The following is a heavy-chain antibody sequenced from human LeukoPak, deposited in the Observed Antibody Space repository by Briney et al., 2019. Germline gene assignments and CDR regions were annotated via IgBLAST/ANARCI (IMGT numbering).Heavy chain of an antibody. CDR2: INHMGGST. V-gene: IGHV1-46*01. J-gene: IGHJ3*02. CDR1: GYTFTSYG. Sequence: GASVKVSCKASGYTFTSYGISWVRQAPGQGLGWMGIINHMGGSTSYSQKFQGRVTMTRDMSTSTVYMELSSLKSEDTAVYYCARIVITQAWLGPSVGAFDIWGQGTMVTVSS. D-gene: IGHD3-16*01. CDR3: ARIVITQAWLGPSVGAFDI.